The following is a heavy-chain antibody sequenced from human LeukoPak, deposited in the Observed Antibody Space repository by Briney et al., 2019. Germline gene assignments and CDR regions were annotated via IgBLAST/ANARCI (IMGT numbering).Heavy chain of an antibody. CDR1: GGSISSYY. V-gene: IGHV4-59*08. D-gene: IGHD3-10*01. CDR2: IYYSGST. J-gene: IGHJ4*02. CDR3: ARHASITMVRGSCLDN. Sequence: PSETLSLTCTVSGGSISSYYWSWIRQPPGKGLEWIGYIYYSGSTNYNPSLKSRVTISVDTSKNQFSLKLSSVTAADTAVYYCARHASITMVRGSCLDNWGQGALVTVSS.